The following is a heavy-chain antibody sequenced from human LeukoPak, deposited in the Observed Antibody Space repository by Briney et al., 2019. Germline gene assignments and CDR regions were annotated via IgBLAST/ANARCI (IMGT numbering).Heavy chain of an antibody. D-gene: IGHD1-26*01. CDR3: ARLDSNSAWDY. V-gene: IGHV4-34*01. CDR2: INHSGST. CDR1: GGSFSGYY. Sequence: SETLSLTCAVYGGSFSGYYWSWIRQPPGKGLEWIGEINHSGSTYYNPSLKSRVTISVDTSKNQFSLKLSSVTAADTAVYYCARLDSNSAWDYWGQGTLVTVSS. J-gene: IGHJ4*02.